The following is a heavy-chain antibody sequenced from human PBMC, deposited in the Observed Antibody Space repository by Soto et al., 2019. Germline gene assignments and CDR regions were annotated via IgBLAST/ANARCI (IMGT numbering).Heavy chain of an antibody. V-gene: IGHV4-59*12. Sequence: GKTSETLSLTCTVSGGSISSYYWSWIRQPPGKGLEWIGYIYYSGSTNYNPSLKSRVTISVDTSKNQFSLQLNSVTPEDTAVYYCARRWGGTFDYWGQGTLVTVSS. CDR2: IYYSGST. D-gene: IGHD2-21*01. CDR3: ARRWGGTFDY. J-gene: IGHJ4*02. CDR1: GGSISSYY.